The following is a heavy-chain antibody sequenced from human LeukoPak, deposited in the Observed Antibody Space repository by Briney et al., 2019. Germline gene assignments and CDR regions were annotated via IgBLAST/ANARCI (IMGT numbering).Heavy chain of an antibody. CDR1: GCTISSYY. CDR3: ASQYSSSWYLSKYFDY. D-gene: IGHD6-13*01. V-gene: IGHV4-4*07. J-gene: IGHJ4*02. CDR2: IYTSGST. Sequence: SETLCLTCAASGCTISSYYLSWIRQAAGKGLEWIGRIYTSGSTNYNPSLKSRVTMSVDTSKNQFSLKLSSVTAADTAVYYCASQYSSSWYLSKYFDYWGQGTLVTVSS.